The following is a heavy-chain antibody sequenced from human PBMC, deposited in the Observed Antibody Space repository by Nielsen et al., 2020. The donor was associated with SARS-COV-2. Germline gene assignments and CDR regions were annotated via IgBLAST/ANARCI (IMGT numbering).Heavy chain of an antibody. CDR2: ISYAGSNK. V-gene: IGHV3-30-3*01. J-gene: IGHJ6*04. Sequence: GGSLRLSCAASGFTFSSYVMHWVRQAPGKGLEWVAVISYAGSNKYYADSVKGRFTISRDNSKNTLYLQMNSLRAEDTAVYYCARVRAGIQLWTMQEMDVWGKGTTVTVSS. D-gene: IGHD5-18*01. CDR1: GFTFSSYV. CDR3: ARVRAGIQLWTMQEMDV.